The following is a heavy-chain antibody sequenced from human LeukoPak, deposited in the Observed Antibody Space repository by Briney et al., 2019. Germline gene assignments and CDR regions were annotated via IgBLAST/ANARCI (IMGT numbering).Heavy chain of an antibody. CDR3: ARDAGYCTGGSCWYFDH. J-gene: IGHJ4*02. CDR2: INPSGGST. CDR1: GYTFTRYY. Sequence: ASVKVSCKASGYTFTRYYMNWVRQAPGQGLEWMGIINPSGGSTNYAQKFQGRVTMTRDTSTSTIYMEVSSLRSEDTAVYYCARDAGYCTGGSCWYFDHWGQGTLVTVSS. V-gene: IGHV1-46*01. D-gene: IGHD2-15*01.